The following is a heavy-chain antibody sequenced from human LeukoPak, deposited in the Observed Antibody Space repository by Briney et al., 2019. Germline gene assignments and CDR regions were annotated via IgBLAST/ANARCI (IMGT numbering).Heavy chain of an antibody. D-gene: IGHD2-15*01. J-gene: IGHJ4*02. CDR3: ARDSVRYCSGDSCYESFFDY. CDR2: ISSDGSNE. Sequence: GRSLRLSCAASGFTFSNYAMHWVRQAPGKGLEWVAIISSDGSNEFHADAVKGRFTISRDNSKNTLYLQMNSLRAEDTAVYYCARDSVRYCSGDSCYESFFDYWGQGTLVTVSS. V-gene: IGHV3-30*04. CDR1: GFTFSNYA.